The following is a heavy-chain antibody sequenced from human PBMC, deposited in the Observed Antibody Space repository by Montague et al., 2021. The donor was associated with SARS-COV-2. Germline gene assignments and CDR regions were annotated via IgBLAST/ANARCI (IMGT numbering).Heavy chain of an antibody. CDR1: GFTFSSYA. J-gene: IGHJ6*02. D-gene: IGHD3-22*01. CDR2: ISYDGSNK. CDR3: ARVGGIGYYDSSGYYSGGYYYYGMDV. V-gene: IGHV3-30-3*01. Sequence: SLRLSCAASGFTFSSYAMHWVRQAPGKGLEWVAVISYDGSNKYYADSVKGRFTISRDNSKNTLYLQMNNLRAEDTAVYYCARVGGIGYYDSSGYYSGGYYYYGMDVWGQGTTVTVSS.